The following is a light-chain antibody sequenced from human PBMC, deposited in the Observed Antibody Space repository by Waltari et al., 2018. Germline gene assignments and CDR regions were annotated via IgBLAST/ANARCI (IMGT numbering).Light chain of an antibody. CDR3: MQALQTPYT. Sequence: DIVMTQSPLSLPVTPGEPASISCRSSQSLLYSNGYNYLDWYLQKPGQSPQLLVYLGSNRASGVPDRFRSSGSGTDFTLKISRVEAEDVGVYYCMQALQTPYTFGQGTKLEIK. CDR1: QSLLYSNGYNY. CDR2: LGS. V-gene: IGKV2-28*01. J-gene: IGKJ2*01.